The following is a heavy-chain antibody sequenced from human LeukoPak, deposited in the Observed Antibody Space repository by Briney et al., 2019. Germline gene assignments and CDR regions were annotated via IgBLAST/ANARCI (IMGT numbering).Heavy chain of an antibody. CDR2: INHSGST. CDR1: GGSFSGYY. D-gene: IGHD6-13*01. Sequence: PSETLSLTCAVYGGSFSGYYWSWIRLPPGKGLEWIGEINHSGSTNYNPPLKSRVTLSVDTSKDQFSLKLSSVTAADTAVYYCARGRGDSSSWYHFDYWGQGTLVTVSS. CDR3: ARGRGDSSSWYHFDY. V-gene: IGHV4-34*01. J-gene: IGHJ4*02.